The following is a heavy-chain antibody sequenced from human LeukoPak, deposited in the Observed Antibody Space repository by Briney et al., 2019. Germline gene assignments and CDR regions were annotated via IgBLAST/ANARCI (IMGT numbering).Heavy chain of an antibody. CDR2: ISSSSSTI. Sequence: GGSLRLSCAASGFTFSSYSMNWVRQAPGKGLEWVSYISSSSSTIYYADSVKGRFTISRDNAKNSLYLQMNSLRAEDTAVYYCAREMAGATTDYWGQGTLVTASS. CDR1: GFTFSSYS. CDR3: AREMAGATTDY. V-gene: IGHV3-48*04. J-gene: IGHJ4*02. D-gene: IGHD1-26*01.